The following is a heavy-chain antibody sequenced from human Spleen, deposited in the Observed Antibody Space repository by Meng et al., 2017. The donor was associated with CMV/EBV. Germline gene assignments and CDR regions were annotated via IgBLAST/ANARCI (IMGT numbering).Heavy chain of an antibody. Sequence: GSLRLSCAVYSGSFSGYYWSWIRQPPGEGLEWIGDVNDNGSTNYNPSLKSRVTISVDTSKNQFSLKVNSVTAADTAIYYCARGFRLLPVHWGQGMLVTVSS. V-gene: IGHV4-34*01. CDR3: ARGFRLLPVH. CDR1: SGSFSGYY. J-gene: IGHJ4*02. D-gene: IGHD2-15*01. CDR2: VNDNGST.